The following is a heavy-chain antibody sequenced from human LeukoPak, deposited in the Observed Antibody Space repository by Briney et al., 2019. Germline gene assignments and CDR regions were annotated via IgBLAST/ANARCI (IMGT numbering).Heavy chain of an antibody. J-gene: IGHJ4*02. CDR3: ARDLAYSRLDY. D-gene: IGHD5-18*01. V-gene: IGHV3-48*02. CDR2: ISTSSSTI. CDR1: GFTLSPYS. Sequence: GGSLRLSCEASGFTLSPYSMNWVRQAPGKGLEWASYISTSSSTIYYADSVKGRFTISRDNAKNTVYLQMNSLRDEDTAVYYCARDLAYSRLDYWGQGMLVTVSS.